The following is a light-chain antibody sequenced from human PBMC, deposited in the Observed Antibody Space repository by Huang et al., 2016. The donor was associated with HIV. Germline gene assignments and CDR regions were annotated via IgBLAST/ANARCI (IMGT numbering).Light chain of an antibody. V-gene: IGKV1-39*01. CDR1: QNITKS. CDR2: TAS. Sequence: DIQMTQSPPSLSASVGDRVTFTCRANQNITKSLNWYQQKPGKAPTLLIYTASTLESGVPSMFSGGGSGSRCTLNIGNRQPEDFATYYCQQSFSVPRTFG. CDR3: QQSFSVPRT. J-gene: IGKJ1*01.